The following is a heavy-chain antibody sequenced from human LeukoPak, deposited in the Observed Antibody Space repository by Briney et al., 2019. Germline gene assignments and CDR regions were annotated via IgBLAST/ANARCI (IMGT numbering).Heavy chain of an antibody. Sequence: SSETLSLTCTVSGGSISSYYWSCIRQPPGKELEWIGYIYYSGSTNYNPSLKSRVTISLDTSKNQFSLRLSSVTAADTAVYYCARGPPYSNWYFDLWGRGTVVTVSS. J-gene: IGHJ2*01. CDR2: IYYSGST. D-gene: IGHD2-15*01. V-gene: IGHV4-59*01. CDR1: GGSISSYY. CDR3: ARGPPYSNWYFDL.